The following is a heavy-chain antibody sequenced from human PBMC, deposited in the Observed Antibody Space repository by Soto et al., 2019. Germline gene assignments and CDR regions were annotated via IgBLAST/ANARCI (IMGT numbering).Heavy chain of an antibody. V-gene: IGHV1-18*01. J-gene: IGHJ4*02. CDR1: GYTFSDYG. D-gene: IGHD3-10*02. CDR3: ARDRTLVGVVRALDF. Sequence: ASVKVSCKAAGYTFSDYGISWVRQAPGQGLEWMGWITAFNSNTRYAQRFQGRVTFITDAVSETAYMELRSLTSDDTAVYYCARDRTLVGVVRALDFWGQGTQVTVSS. CDR2: ITAFNSNT.